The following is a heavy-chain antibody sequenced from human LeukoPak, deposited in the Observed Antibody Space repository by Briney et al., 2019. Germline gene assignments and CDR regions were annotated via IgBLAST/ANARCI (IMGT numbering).Heavy chain of an antibody. CDR1: GYTFTSYA. J-gene: IGHJ3*02. CDR3: ARGFRPVGVLYGSGSYYPRLHAFDI. Sequence: GASVKVSCKASGYTFTSYAMHWVRQAPGQRLEWMGWINAGNGNTKYSQKFQGRVTMTRNTSISTAYMELSSLRSEDTAVYYCARGFRPVGVLYGSGSYYPRLHAFDIWGQGTMVTVSS. CDR2: INAGNGNT. V-gene: IGHV1-3*01. D-gene: IGHD3-10*01.